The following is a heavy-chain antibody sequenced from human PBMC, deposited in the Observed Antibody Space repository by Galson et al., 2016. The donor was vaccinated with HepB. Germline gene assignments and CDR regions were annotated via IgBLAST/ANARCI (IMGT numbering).Heavy chain of an antibody. CDR3: AHSGIYDHYSFDY. CDR1: GFSLSTDTVG. CDR2: IYWNDDE. Sequence: PALVKPTQTLTLTCTFSGFSLSTDTVGVAWIRQPPGKALEWLALIYWNDDERYRPSLRSRLTITKDTPKNQVVLTMTKMEPVDTGTYYFAHSGIYDHYSFDYWGQGTLVTVSS. V-gene: IGHV2-5*01. D-gene: IGHD3-3*01. J-gene: IGHJ4*02.